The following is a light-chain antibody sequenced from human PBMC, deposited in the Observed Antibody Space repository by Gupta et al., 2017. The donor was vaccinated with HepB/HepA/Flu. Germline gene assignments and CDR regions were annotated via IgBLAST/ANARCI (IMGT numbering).Light chain of an antibody. CDR1: STDIGGYNY. CDR2: EVS. Sequence: HSALTHPASVSGSPGQSISLPFPAPSTDIGGYNYVCWYQQPPGKAPKLIIYEVSKRPSGVPNRFSGSKSDNTASLTISGLQAEDESDYYCCSFASSNTHIFGTGTKVTVL. J-gene: IGLJ1*01. V-gene: IGLV2-14*01. CDR3: CSFASSNTHI.